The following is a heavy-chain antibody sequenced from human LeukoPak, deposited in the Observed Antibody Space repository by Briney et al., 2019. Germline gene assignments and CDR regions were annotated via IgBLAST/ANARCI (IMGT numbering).Heavy chain of an antibody. Sequence: SETLSLTCTVSGDSISNYYWSWIRQPAGKGLEWIGRIHTSGTANYNPPLKSRVSISTDRSKNQVYLKLSSVTAADTAVYYCARDHHESTGYSFDSWGQGPLVSVSS. D-gene: IGHD3-22*01. CDR3: ARDHHESTGYSFDS. CDR2: IHTSGTA. CDR1: GDSISNYY. J-gene: IGHJ4*02. V-gene: IGHV4-4*07.